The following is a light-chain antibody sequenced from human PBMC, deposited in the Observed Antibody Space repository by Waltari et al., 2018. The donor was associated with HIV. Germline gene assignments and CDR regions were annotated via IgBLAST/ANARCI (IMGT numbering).Light chain of an antibody. J-gene: IGLJ2*01. CDR1: SSNIGAGYD. Sequence: QSVLTQPPSVSGAPGQRVTISCTGGSSNIGAGYDVHWYQQLPGTAPKLLIYVNSNRPSGVPDRFSGSKSGTSASLAITGLQAEDEADYYCQSYDTGLSGSVFGGGTKLTVL. CDR2: VNS. CDR3: QSYDTGLSGSV. V-gene: IGLV1-40*01.